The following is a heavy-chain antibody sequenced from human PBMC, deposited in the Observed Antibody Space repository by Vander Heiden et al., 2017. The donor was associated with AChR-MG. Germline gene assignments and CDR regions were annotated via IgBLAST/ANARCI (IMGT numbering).Heavy chain of an antibody. CDR1: GGPISGYC. D-gene: IGHD6-13*01. CDR2: IYTTGST. V-gene: IGHV4-4*07. J-gene: IGHJ4*02. Sequence: QVQLQESGPGRVKRPETLFLTCTVPGGPISGYCWSWIRQPAGKGLEWIGRIYTTGSTNDNPSLRSRVTMSVDTSKNHFSLKLSSVTAADTAVYYCAREDSRSITRHFDYWGQGTLVTVSS. CDR3: AREDSRSITRHFDY.